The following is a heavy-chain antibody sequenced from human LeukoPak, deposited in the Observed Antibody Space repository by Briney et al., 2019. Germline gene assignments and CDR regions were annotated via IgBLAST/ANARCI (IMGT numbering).Heavy chain of an antibody. J-gene: IGHJ5*02. V-gene: IGHV5-51*01. CDR2: IYPGDSDT. D-gene: IGHD4-11*01. Sequence: GESLQISCKGSGYSFSNYWIGWVRQLAGKGLEWMGIIYPGDSDTKHSPSFQGQVTISADKSISTAYLQWSSLKASDSAMYYCARRGTTGEWFDPWGQGTPVTVSS. CDR3: ARRGTTGEWFDP. CDR1: GYSFSNYW.